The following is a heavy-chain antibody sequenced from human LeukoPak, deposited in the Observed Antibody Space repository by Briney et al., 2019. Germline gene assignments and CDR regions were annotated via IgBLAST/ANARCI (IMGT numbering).Heavy chain of an antibody. D-gene: IGHD3-22*01. V-gene: IGHV3-23*01. J-gene: IGHJ1*01. CDR3: AKDSTMIVVTRRYFQH. Sequence: GGSLRLSCAASGFTFSSYWMSWVRQAPGKGLEWVSAISGSGGSTYYADSVKGRFTISRDNSKNTLYLQMNSLRAEDTAVYYCAKDSTMIVVTRRYFQHWGQGTLVTVPS. CDR1: GFTFSSYW. CDR2: ISGSGGST.